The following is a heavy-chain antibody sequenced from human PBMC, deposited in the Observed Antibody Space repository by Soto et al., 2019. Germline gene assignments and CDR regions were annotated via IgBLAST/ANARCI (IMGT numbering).Heavy chain of an antibody. CDR2: ISGYNGDT. CDR1: GYTFSRYG. D-gene: IGHD2-8*01. J-gene: IGHJ6*02. Sequence: ASVKVSCKASGYTFSRYGISWVRQAPGQGLEWMGWISGYNGDTKYAQKVQGRVTMTIDTSTYTAYMELRRLTSDDTAIYYCAKNGQPPYYYYGMDVWGQGTTVTVSS. V-gene: IGHV1-18*01. CDR3: AKNGQPPYYYYGMDV.